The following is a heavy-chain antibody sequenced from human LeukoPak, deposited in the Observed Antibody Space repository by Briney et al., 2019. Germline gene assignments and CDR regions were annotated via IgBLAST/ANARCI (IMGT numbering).Heavy chain of an antibody. D-gene: IGHD3-3*01. CDR3: ARGLNDSWTGENY. CDR1: GGSIRSSNYN. V-gene: IGHV4-39*07. CDR2: INHSGST. J-gene: IGHJ4*02. Sequence: SETLSLTCTGSGGSIRSSNYNWSWIRQPPGKGLEWIGEINHSGSTNYNPSLKSRVTISLDTSKSQFSLKVRYVTVADTAVYYCARGLNDSWTGENYWGQGTLVTVSS.